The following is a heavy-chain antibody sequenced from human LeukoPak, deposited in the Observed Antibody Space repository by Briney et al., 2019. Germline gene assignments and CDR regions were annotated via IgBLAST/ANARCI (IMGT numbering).Heavy chain of an antibody. CDR2: IYYSGST. J-gene: IGHJ2*01. Sequence: PSETLSLTCTVSGGSISSGGYYWSWIRQHPEKGLEWIGYIYYSGSTYYNPSLKSRVTISVDTSKNQFSLKLSSVAAADTAVYYCARFSTYYDSSGYYRNWYFDLWGRGTLVTVSS. CDR3: ARFSTYYDSSGYYRNWYFDL. V-gene: IGHV4-31*03. D-gene: IGHD3-22*01. CDR1: GGSISSGGYY.